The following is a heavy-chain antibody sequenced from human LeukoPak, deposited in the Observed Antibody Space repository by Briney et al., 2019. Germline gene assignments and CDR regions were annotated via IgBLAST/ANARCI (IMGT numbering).Heavy chain of an antibody. CDR2: FSGSGGST. D-gene: IGHD4-17*01. V-gene: IGHV3-23*01. CDR3: ARAGPAAEAAYDYGTFDI. J-gene: IGHJ3*02. Sequence: GGSLRLSCAASGFTFSSFAMSWVRQAPGKGLEWVSTFSGSGGSTYYADSVKGRFSISRDNSKNTLYLQMDSLRAEDTAVYYCARAGPAAEAAYDYGTFDIWGQGTMVTVSS. CDR1: GFTFSSFA.